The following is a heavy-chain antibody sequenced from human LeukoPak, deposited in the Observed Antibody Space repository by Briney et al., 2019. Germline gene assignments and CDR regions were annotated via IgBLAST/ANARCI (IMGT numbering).Heavy chain of an antibody. Sequence: GASVKVSCKASGYTFTSYYMHWVRQAPGQGLEWMGIINPSGGSTSFAQKFQGRVTMTGDTSASTVYMDLNSLTSEDTAVYYCAKGLDTATVILTGVDYWGQGTLVTVSS. V-gene: IGHV1-46*01. D-gene: IGHD5-18*01. CDR1: GYTFTSYY. CDR2: INPSGGST. J-gene: IGHJ4*02. CDR3: AKGLDTATVILTGVDY.